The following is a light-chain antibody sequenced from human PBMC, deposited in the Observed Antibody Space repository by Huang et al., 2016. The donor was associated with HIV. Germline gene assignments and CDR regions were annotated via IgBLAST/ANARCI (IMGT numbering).Light chain of an antibody. Sequence: AIQMTQAPASLSASVGDSVTITCRASQDIGNDLGWYQQRLGKDPKLLVSATSHLQSGVPSRFTGSGSGTHFTLTISGLQPEDFATYYCLQDYTYPWTFGQGTKVEI. CDR1: QDIGND. CDR3: LQDYTYPWT. J-gene: IGKJ1*01. CDR2: ATS. V-gene: IGKV1-6*01.